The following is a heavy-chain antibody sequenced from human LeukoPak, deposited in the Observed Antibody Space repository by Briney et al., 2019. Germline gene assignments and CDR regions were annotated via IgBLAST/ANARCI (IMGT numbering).Heavy chain of an antibody. CDR1: GGTFSSYS. D-gene: IGHD3-22*01. CDR2: IIPIFGTA. Sequence: SVKVSCKASGGTFSSYSISWVRQAPRQGLDWMGRIIPIFGTANYAQKFQGRVTITTDESSSTAYMELSSLRSEDTAVYYCARVETTAVYYDSSPLEYWGQGTLVTVSS. CDR3: ARVETTAVYYDSSPLEY. V-gene: IGHV1-69*05. J-gene: IGHJ4*02.